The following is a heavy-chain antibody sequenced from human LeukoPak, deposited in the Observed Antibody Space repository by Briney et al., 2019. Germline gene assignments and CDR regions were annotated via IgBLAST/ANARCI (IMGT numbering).Heavy chain of an antibody. CDR3: AKDGRTIAARTFDY. J-gene: IGHJ4*02. Sequence: QTGGSLRLSCAASGFTFSNYAMSWVRQTPGKGLEWVSSISSSGASTYYADSVKGRFTISRDNSKNTLYLQMNSLRAEDTAVYYCAKDGRTIAARTFDYWGQGTLVTVSS. CDR2: ISSSGAST. V-gene: IGHV3-23*01. CDR1: GFTFSNYA. D-gene: IGHD6-6*01.